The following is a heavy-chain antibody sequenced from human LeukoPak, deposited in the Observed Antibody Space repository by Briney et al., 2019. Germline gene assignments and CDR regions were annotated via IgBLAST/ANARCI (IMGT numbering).Heavy chain of an antibody. J-gene: IGHJ3*02. CDR2: IYYSGST. CDR3: ARVESQYDFWSGSYAFDI. D-gene: IGHD3-3*01. CDR1: GGSISSSSYY. V-gene: IGHV4-61*05. Sequence: SETLSLTCTVSGGSISSSSYYWGWIRQPPGKGVEWIGYIYYSGSTKYNPSLKSRVTISVDTSKNQFSLKLSSVTAADTAVYYCARVESQYDFWSGSYAFDIWGQGTMVTVSS.